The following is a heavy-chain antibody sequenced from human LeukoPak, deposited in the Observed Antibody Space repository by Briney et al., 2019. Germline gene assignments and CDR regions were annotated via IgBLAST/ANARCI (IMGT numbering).Heavy chain of an antibody. V-gene: IGHV3-23*01. CDR2: ISGSGGST. CDR1: GLTFSSYA. CDR3: AKVRVAAAGIFDY. J-gene: IGHJ4*02. D-gene: IGHD6-13*01. Sequence: GGSLRLSCAASGLTFSSYAMSWVRQAPGKGLGWVSGISGSGGSTYYADSVKGRFTISRDNSKNTLYVQMNSLRAEDTAVYYCAKVRVAAAGIFDYWGQGTLVTVSS.